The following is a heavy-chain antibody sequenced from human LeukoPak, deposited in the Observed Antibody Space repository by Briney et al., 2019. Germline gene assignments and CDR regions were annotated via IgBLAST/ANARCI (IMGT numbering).Heavy chain of an antibody. CDR1: GFAFSSYA. V-gene: IGHV3-23*01. Sequence: PGGSLRLSCAASGFAFSSYAMSWVRQAPGKGLEWVSSISGSGGSTHYADSMKGWFTISRDNSKSTLYLQMNSLRVEDTAVYYCARCGYCSGGSCYYYYGMDVWGQGTTVTVSS. J-gene: IGHJ6*02. CDR3: ARCGYCSGGSCYYYYGMDV. D-gene: IGHD2-15*01. CDR2: ISGSGGST.